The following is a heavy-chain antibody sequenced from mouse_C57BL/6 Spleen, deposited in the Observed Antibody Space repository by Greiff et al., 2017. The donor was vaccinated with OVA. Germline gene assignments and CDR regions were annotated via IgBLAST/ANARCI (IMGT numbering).Heavy chain of an antibody. D-gene: IGHD2-3*01. CDR1: GFTFSSYA. V-gene: IGHV5-9-1*02. Sequence: EVKVEESGEGLVKPGGSLKLSCAASGFTFSSYAMSWVRQTPEKRLEWVAYISSGGDYIYYADTVKGRFTISRDNARNTLYLQMSSLKSEDTAMYYCTRVGDGYYFDYWGQGTTLTVSS. CDR2: ISSGGDYI. CDR3: TRVGDGYYFDY. J-gene: IGHJ2*01.